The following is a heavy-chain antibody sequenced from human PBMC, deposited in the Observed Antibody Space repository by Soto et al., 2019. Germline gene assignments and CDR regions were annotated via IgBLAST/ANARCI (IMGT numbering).Heavy chain of an antibody. CDR1: GYSFTSHW. D-gene: IGHD2-2*01. Sequence: GESLKISCKGSGYSFTSHWIGWVRQMPGKGLEWMGIIYPGDSDTRYSPSLQGQVTISVDKSISTAYLQWSSLKASDTAMYYCARKGIVVVAAAMSGMVDYYYYMYVWGKGTTVTVSS. J-gene: IGHJ6*03. V-gene: IGHV5-51*01. CDR3: ARKGIVVVAAAMSGMVDYYYYMYV. CDR2: IYPGDSDT.